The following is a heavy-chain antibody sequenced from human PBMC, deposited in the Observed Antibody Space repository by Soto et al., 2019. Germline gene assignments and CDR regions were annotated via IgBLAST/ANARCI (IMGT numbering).Heavy chain of an antibody. CDR3: ARDVEWHDSSGYYDY. CDR1: GGSISSGDYY. J-gene: IGHJ4*02. CDR2: IYYSGST. Sequence: SETLSLTCTVSGGSISSGDYYWSWIRQPPGEGLEWIGYIYYSGSTYYNPSLKSRVTISVDTSKNQFSLKLSSVTAADTAVYYCARDVEWHDSSGYYDYWGQGTLVTVSS. V-gene: IGHV4-30-4*01. D-gene: IGHD3-22*01.